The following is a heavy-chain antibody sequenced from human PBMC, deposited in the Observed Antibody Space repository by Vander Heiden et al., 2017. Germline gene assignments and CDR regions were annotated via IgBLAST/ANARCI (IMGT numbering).Heavy chain of an antibody. J-gene: IGHJ4*02. V-gene: IGHV3-11*01. CDR2: MSSSGSTI. D-gene: IGHD3-10*01. Sequence: QVQLVASGGGLVKPGGSLRLSCAASGFPFSDYYMTWIRQARGKGLEWVSYMSSSGSTIYYADSVKGRFTISRDNAKNSLYLQMDSLRAEDTAVYYCARRYGSGRYFDYWGQGTLVTVSS. CDR3: ARRYGSGRYFDY. CDR1: GFPFSDYY.